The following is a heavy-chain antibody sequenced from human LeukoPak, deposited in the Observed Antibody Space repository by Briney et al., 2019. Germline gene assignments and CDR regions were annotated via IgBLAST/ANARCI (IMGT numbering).Heavy chain of an antibody. V-gene: IGHV4-34*01. CDR3: ARGPGYGSSWYWSSWYFDL. D-gene: IGHD6-13*01. CDR2: INHSGST. CDR1: GGSFSGYY. Sequence: PSETLSLTCAVYGGSFSGYYWSWIRQPPGKGLEWIGEINHSGSTNYNPSLKSRVTISVDTSKNQFSLKLSSVTAADTAVYYCARGPGYGSSWYWSSWYFDLWGRGTLVTVSS. J-gene: IGHJ2*01.